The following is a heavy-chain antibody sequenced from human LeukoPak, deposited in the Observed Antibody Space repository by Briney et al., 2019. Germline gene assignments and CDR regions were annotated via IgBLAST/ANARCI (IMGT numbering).Heavy chain of an antibody. J-gene: IGHJ4*02. CDR2: VSDSGRNT. V-gene: IGHV3-23*01. D-gene: IGHD3-22*01. CDR1: GFTFRRYG. Sequence: GGSLRLSCAASGFTFRRYGMTWVRQAPGKGLDWVSSVSDSGRNTYYADSVKGRFTISRDNSRNTLYLQMNSLRAEDTAVYYCAREYHDSSGYLDYGGQGTLVTVSS. CDR3: AREYHDSSGYLDY.